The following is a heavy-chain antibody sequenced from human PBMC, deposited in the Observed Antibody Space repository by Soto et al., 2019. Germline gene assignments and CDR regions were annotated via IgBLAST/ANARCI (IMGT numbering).Heavy chain of an antibody. J-gene: IGHJ1*01. CDR3: ARHLAPYYYDSSGSHH. CDR2: INPNRGGT. CDR1: GCTFSGAY. Sequence: ASVGVAGKAFGCTFSGAYMHWVRQAPGQGLEWLGRINPNRGGTNYAQKLQRRVTMPRDTSTSTAHMELSRLRSHDTAVYYCARHLAPYYYDSSGSHHWG. D-gene: IGHD3-22*01. V-gene: IGHV1-2*06.